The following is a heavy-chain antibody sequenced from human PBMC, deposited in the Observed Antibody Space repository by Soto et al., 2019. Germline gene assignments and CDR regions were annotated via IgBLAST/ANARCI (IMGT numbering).Heavy chain of an antibody. J-gene: IGHJ6*02. CDR3: ARDQPGGKLAEDPVNNYGLDV. Sequence: QVQLVQSGAEVKKPGSSVKVSCKASGGTFSSYPISWVRQAPGQGLEWMGGIIPLFGTASYAQKFQGRVTVTADESTSTAYMELSSLRSEDTAVYYCARDQPGGKLAEDPVNNYGLDVWGQGTTVTVSS. V-gene: IGHV1-69*01. CDR2: IIPLFGTA. D-gene: IGHD3-3*02. CDR1: GGTFSSYP.